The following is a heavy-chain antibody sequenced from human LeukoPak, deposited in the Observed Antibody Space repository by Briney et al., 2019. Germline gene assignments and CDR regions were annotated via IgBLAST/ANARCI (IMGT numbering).Heavy chain of an antibody. CDR3: AKDPTRGVVVPAAMGVHPNWFDP. V-gene: IGHV3-30*18. CDR2: ISYDGSNK. Sequence: GGSLRLSCAASGFTFSSYGMHWVRQAPGKGLEWVAVISYDGSNKYYAVSVKGRFTISRDNSKNTLYLQMNSLRAEDTAVYYCAKDPTRGVVVPAAMGVHPNWFDPWGQGTLVTVSS. CDR1: GFTFSSYG. J-gene: IGHJ5*02. D-gene: IGHD2-2*01.